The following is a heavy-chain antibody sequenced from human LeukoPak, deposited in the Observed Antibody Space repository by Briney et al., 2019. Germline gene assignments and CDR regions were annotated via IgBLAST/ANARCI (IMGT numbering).Heavy chain of an antibody. V-gene: IGHV1-18*01. Sequence: ASVTVSCTASGYTFTNYGISWVRQAPGQGLEWMGWTSAYNGNTNYAQKYQGRVTMTTDTSTSTAYMELRSLRSDDTAIYYCARWEYCSSSSCYDESETFDYWGQGTLVTVSS. CDR3: ARWEYCSSSSCYDESETFDY. CDR1: GYTFTNYG. J-gene: IGHJ4*02. CDR2: TSAYNGNT. D-gene: IGHD2-2*01.